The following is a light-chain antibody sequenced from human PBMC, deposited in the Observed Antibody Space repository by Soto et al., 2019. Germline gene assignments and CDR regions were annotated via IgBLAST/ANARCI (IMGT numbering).Light chain of an antibody. CDR1: QDVRSL. V-gene: IGKV3-11*01. CDR2: DAP. Sequence: EIVMTQSPATLSLSGGERASLSCRASQDVRSLIAWFQQKPGQAPRLLIYDAPNRATGIPARFSGSGSGADFVITISSLETEDFAVYYCHQRYMLPITFGQGTRLEIK. J-gene: IGKJ5*01. CDR3: HQRYMLPIT.